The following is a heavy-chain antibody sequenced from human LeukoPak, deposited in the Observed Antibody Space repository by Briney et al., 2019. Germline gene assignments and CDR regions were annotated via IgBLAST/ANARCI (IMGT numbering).Heavy chain of an antibody. D-gene: IGHD2-15*01. CDR2: INHSGST. J-gene: IGHJ4*02. CDR3: ARGSDCSGGSCYFDY. Sequence: SETLSLTCAGYGGSFSGYYWSWIRQPPGKGLEWIGEINHSGSTNYNPSLKSRVTISVDTSKNQFSLKLSSVTAADTAVYYCARGSDCSGGSCYFDYWGQGTLVTVSS. V-gene: IGHV4-34*01. CDR1: GGSFSGYY.